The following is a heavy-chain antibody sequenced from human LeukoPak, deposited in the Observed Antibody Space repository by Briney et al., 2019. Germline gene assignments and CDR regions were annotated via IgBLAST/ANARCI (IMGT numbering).Heavy chain of an antibody. J-gene: IGHJ6*02. CDR1: GFTFSSYA. D-gene: IGHD3-9*01. V-gene: IGHV3-23*01. Sequence: GGSLRLSCAASGFTFSSYAMSWVRQAPGKGLEWVSAISGSGGSTYYADSVKGRFTISRDNSKNTLYLQMSSLRAEDTAVYYCAKAPDLFTYYYYGMDVWGQGTTVTVSS. CDR2: ISGSGGST. CDR3: AKAPDLFTYYYYGMDV.